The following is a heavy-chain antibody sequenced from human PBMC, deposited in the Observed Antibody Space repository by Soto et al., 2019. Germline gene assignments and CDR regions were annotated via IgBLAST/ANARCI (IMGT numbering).Heavy chain of an antibody. J-gene: IGHJ3*02. V-gene: IGHV3-30-3*01. CDR3: ARKYRIVGTPDAFDI. CDR1: KFTFSSYA. D-gene: IGHD1-26*01. Sequence: GGSLRLPCAASKFTFSSYAMHWVRQAPDKGLEWVALVSSDETNKYYADSVKGRFTISRDNSRNTVALHMNSLSAEDTAVYYFARKYRIVGTPDAFDIWGQGTKVTVSS. CDR2: VSSDETNK.